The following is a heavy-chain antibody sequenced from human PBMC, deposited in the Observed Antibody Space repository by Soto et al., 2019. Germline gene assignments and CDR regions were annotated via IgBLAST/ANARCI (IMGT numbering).Heavy chain of an antibody. D-gene: IGHD3-10*01. J-gene: IGHJ4*02. CDR1: GFTFSSYA. Sequence: GGSLRLSCAASGFTFSSYAMSWVRQAPGKGLEWVSAISGSGGSTYYADSVKGRFTISRDNSKNTLYLQMNSLRAEDTAVYYCAKDPSSMVRGVIITTSAGNYFDYWGQGTLVTVSS. CDR2: ISGSGGST. V-gene: IGHV3-23*01. CDR3: AKDPSSMVRGVIITTSAGNYFDY.